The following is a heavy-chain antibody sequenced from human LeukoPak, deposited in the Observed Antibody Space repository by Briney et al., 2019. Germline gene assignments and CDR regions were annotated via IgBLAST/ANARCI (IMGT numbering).Heavy chain of an antibody. V-gene: IGHV3-21*01. J-gene: IGHJ3*02. Sequence: GGSLRLSCAASGFTFSSYSMNWVRQAPGKRLEWVSSISSSSSYIYYVDPVKGRFTISRDNAKNSLYLQMNSLRAEDTAVYYCARDHEYCSSTSCYRDAFDIWGQGTMVTVSS. CDR2: ISSSSSYI. CDR3: ARDHEYCSSTSCYRDAFDI. D-gene: IGHD2-2*02. CDR1: GFTFSSYS.